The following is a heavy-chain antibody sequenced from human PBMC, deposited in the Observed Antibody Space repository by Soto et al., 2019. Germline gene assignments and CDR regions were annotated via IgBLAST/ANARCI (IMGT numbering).Heavy chain of an antibody. CDR1: GYTITGYY. Sequence: GASVKVSCKASGYTITGYYMHWVRQAPGQGLEWMGWINPNSGGTNYAQKFQGWVTMTRDTSISTAYMELSRLRSDDTAVYYCARGRIAAAGTGYYYGMDVWGQGTTVTVSS. CDR2: INPNSGGT. CDR3: ARGRIAAAGTGYYYGMDV. D-gene: IGHD6-13*01. J-gene: IGHJ6*02. V-gene: IGHV1-2*04.